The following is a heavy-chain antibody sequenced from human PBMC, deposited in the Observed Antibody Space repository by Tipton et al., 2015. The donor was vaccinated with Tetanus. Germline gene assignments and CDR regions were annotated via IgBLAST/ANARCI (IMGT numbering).Heavy chain of an antibody. CDR2: IYYSGST. D-gene: IGHD6-6*01. CDR3: ATSKGGAARPRFDY. V-gene: IGHV4-59*01. J-gene: IGHJ4*02. Sequence: TLSLTCTVSGGSISSYYWSWIRQPPGKGLEWIGYIYYSGSTNYNPSLKSRVTISVDTSKNQFSLKLSSVTAADTAVYYCATSKGGAARPRFDYWGQGTLVPVSS. CDR1: GGSISSYY.